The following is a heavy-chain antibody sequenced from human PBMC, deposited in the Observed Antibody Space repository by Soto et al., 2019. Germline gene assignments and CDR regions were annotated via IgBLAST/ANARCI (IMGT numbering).Heavy chain of an antibody. Sequence: GASVKVSCKASGYTFTSYGISWVRQAPGQGLEWMGWISAYNGNTNYAQKLQGRVTMTTDTSTSTAYMELRSLRSDDTAVYYCAREADILTGYYFPWYYYGMDVWGQGTTVTVSS. CDR1: GYTFTSYG. V-gene: IGHV1-18*04. D-gene: IGHD3-9*01. CDR2: ISAYNGNT. J-gene: IGHJ6*02. CDR3: AREADILTGYYFPWYYYGMDV.